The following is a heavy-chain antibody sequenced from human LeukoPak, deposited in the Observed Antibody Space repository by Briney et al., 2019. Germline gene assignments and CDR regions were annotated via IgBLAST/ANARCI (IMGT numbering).Heavy chain of an antibody. J-gene: IGHJ4*02. CDR2: IWYDGSNK. CDR1: GFNFFTYG. V-gene: IGHV3-33*03. D-gene: IGHD1-26*01. CDR3: ASTAEGFDY. Sequence: PGGSLRLSCAASGFNFFTYGMHWVRQAPGKGLEWVAVIWYDGSNKYYADSVKGRFTISRDNAKNSLYLQMNSLRAEDTAVYYCASTAEGFDYWGQGTLVTVSS.